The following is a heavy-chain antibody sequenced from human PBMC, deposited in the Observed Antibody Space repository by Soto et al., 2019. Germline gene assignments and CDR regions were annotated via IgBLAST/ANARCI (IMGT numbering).Heavy chain of an antibody. CDR2: IYYSGST. CDR3: ARRYGSCFAY. V-gene: IGHV4-59*08. D-gene: IGHD5-18*01. CDR1: GGSISSYY. Sequence: QVQLQESGPGLVKPSETLSLTCTVSGGSISSYYWSWIRQPPGKGLEWIGYIYYSGSTNYNPSLNSRVTISVDSPTTQSSMKLSSVTAADTAVYYCARRYGSCFAYWGQGTLVTVSS. J-gene: IGHJ4*02.